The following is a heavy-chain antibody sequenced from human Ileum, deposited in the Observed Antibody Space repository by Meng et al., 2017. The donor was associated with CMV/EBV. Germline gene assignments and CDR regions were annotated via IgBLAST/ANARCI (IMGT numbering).Heavy chain of an antibody. CDR1: GGSVSSYY. V-gene: IGHV4-4*07. Sequence: QLQLQEPGPRLLKPSDTLSLTCTVTGGSVSSYYWTWIRQSAGKGLEWIGRIHPSGTTDDNHSLRGRVTMSLDTSKNQFSLKLTSVTAADTAVYYCARAAARGVPVDLWGQGTLVTVSS. D-gene: IGHD3-10*01. CDR2: IHPSGTT. CDR3: ARAAARGVPVDL. J-gene: IGHJ5*02.